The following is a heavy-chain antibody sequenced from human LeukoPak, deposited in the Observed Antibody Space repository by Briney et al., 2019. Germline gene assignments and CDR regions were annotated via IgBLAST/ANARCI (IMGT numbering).Heavy chain of an antibody. V-gene: IGHV3-21*01. J-gene: IGHJ3*02. Sequence: GGSLRLSCAASRFTFSSYSMNWVRQTPGKGLEWVSSISSSGSYIYYADSVKGRFTISRDNTKNSLYLQMNSLRAEDTAVYYCARDGVGYSSSLAAFDIWGQGTMVTVSS. CDR2: ISSSGSYI. CDR1: RFTFSSYS. D-gene: IGHD6-13*01. CDR3: ARDGVGYSSSLAAFDI.